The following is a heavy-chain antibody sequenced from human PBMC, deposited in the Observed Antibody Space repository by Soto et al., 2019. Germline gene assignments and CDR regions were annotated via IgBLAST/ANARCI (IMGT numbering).Heavy chain of an antibody. Sequence: QVQLQQWGAGLLKPSETLSLTCAVYGGSFSGYYWSWIRQPPGKGLEWIGEINHSGSTNYNPSLKSRVTISVDTSKNQFSLKLSSVTAADTAVYYCASGDYLDYWGQGTLVTVSS. CDR1: GGSFSGYY. D-gene: IGHD4-17*01. V-gene: IGHV4-34*01. J-gene: IGHJ4*02. CDR3: ASGDYLDY. CDR2: INHSGST.